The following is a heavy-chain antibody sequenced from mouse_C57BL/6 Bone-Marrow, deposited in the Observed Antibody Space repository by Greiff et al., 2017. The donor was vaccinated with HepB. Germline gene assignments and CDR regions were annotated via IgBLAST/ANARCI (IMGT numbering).Heavy chain of an antibody. D-gene: IGHD2-1*01. CDR1: GYTFTDYE. Sequence: QVQLKQSGAELVRPGASVTLSCKASGYTFTDYEMHWVKQTPVHGLEWIGAIDPETGGTAYNQKFKGKAILTADKSSSTAYMELRSLTSEDSAVYYCTRGGGNYDWYFDVWGTGTTVTVSS. V-gene: IGHV1-15*01. CDR2: IDPETGGT. J-gene: IGHJ1*03. CDR3: TRGGGNYDWYFDV.